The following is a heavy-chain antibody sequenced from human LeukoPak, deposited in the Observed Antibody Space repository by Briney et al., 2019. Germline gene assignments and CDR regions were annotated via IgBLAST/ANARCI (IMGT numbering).Heavy chain of an antibody. V-gene: IGHV3-7*01. CDR3: ARHAGVNFDWLWEPPLSPGPPDY. D-gene: IGHD3-9*01. Sequence: PGGSLRLSCAASGFSFSSYWMSWVRQAPGKGLEWVANIKQDGSEKYYVDSVKGRFTISRDNAKNSLYLQMNSLRAEDTAVYYCARHAGVNFDWLWEPPLSPGPPDYWGQGTLVTVSS. CDR1: GFSFSSYW. CDR2: IKQDGSEK. J-gene: IGHJ4*02.